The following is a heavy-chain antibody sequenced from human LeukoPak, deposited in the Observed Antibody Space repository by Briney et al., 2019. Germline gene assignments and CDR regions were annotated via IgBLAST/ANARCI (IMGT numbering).Heavy chain of an antibody. Sequence: NSGGSLRLSCAASGVNISNDWMSWVRQAPGKGLEWVASVKSRSAGETTDYAAPVKGRFTISRDDPKNTLYLQMNSLKTEDTAVYYCTLIQGWGSGSYYRDFWGQGTLVTVSS. CDR3: TLIQGWGSGSYYRDF. D-gene: IGHD3-10*01. CDR1: GVNISNDW. CDR2: VKSRSAGETT. J-gene: IGHJ4*02. V-gene: IGHV3-15*01.